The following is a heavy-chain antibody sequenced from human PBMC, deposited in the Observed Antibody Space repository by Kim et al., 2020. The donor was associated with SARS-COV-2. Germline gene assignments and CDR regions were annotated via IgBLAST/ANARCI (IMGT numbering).Heavy chain of an antibody. CDR1: GYTFTSYA. D-gene: IGHD6-13*01. Sequence: ASVKVSCKASGYTFTSYAMNWVRQAPGQGLEWMGWINTNTGNPTYAQGFTGRFVFSLDTSVSTAYLQISSLKAEDTAVYYCARVGSSSWYVDYYYGMDVWVQGTTVTVSS. J-gene: IGHJ6*02. CDR3: ARVGSSSWYVDYYYGMDV. V-gene: IGHV7-4-1*02. CDR2: INTNTGNP.